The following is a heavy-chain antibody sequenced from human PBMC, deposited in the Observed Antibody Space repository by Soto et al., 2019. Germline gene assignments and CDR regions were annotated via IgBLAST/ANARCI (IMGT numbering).Heavy chain of an antibody. Sequence: EVQLLESGGGLVQPGGSLRLSCAASGFTFSSYAMSWVRQAPGKGLEWVSAISGSGGSTYYADSVKGRFTISRDNSKNTLYLQMNSLRAEDTAVYYCAKVFSLGYCISTSCYPDGMDVWGQGTTVTVSS. CDR3: AKVFSLGYCISTSCYPDGMDV. V-gene: IGHV3-23*01. CDR1: GFTFSSYA. CDR2: ISGSGGST. D-gene: IGHD2-2*01. J-gene: IGHJ6*02.